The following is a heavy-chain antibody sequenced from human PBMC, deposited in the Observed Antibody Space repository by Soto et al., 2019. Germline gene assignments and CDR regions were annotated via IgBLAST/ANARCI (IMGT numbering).Heavy chain of an antibody. D-gene: IGHD3-16*02. CDR2: ISYDGSNK. CDR1: GFTFSSYA. Sequence: GGSLRLSCAASGFTFSSYAMHWVRQAPGKGLEWVAVISYDGSNKYYADSVKGRFTISRDNSKNTLYLQMNSLRAEDTAVYYCARDRSFYYWGQGTLVTVSS. V-gene: IGHV3-30-3*01. J-gene: IGHJ4*02. CDR3: ARDRSFYY.